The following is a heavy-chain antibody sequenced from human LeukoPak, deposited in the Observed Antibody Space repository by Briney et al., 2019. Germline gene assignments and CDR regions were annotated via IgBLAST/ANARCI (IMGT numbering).Heavy chain of an antibody. Sequence: SETLSLICTVSGYSISSGNYWGWIRQPPGKGLEWIGSVYHTGSTYYNLSLKNRVTISVDTSNNQFSLKLSSVTAADTAVYYCARDGGIAAAVTADVLSYYYYYYGMDVWGQGTTVTVSS. CDR2: VYHTGST. V-gene: IGHV4-38-2*02. D-gene: IGHD6-13*01. J-gene: IGHJ6*02. CDR3: ARDGGIAAAVTADVLSYYYYYYGMDV. CDR1: GYSISSGNY.